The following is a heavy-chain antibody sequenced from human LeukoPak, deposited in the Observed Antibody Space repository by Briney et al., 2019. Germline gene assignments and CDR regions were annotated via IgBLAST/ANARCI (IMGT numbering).Heavy chain of an antibody. J-gene: IGHJ5*02. CDR2: ISGSGGST. CDR1: GFTFSSYA. CDR3: AKESSYYDILTGYYNRWFDP. Sequence: GGSLRLSCAASGFTFSSYAMSWVRQAPGKGLEWVSAISGSGGSTYYADSVKGRFTISRDNSKNTLYLQMNSLRAEDTAVYYCAKESSYYDILTGYYNRWFDPWGQGTLVTVSS. D-gene: IGHD3-9*01. V-gene: IGHV3-23*01.